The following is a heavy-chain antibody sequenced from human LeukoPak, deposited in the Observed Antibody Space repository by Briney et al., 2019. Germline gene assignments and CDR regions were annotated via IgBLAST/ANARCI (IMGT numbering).Heavy chain of an antibody. CDR1: GFSFSNAW. D-gene: IGHD2-15*01. CDR2: IKSKTDGGTT. Sequence: GGSLRLSCAAPGFSFSNAWMSWVRQAPGKGLAWVGRIKSKTDGGTTDYAAPVKGRFTISRDDSKNTLYLQMNSLKTEDTAVYYCTTGRRSGIFDYWGQGTLVTVSS. CDR3: TTGRRSGIFDY. V-gene: IGHV3-15*01. J-gene: IGHJ4*02.